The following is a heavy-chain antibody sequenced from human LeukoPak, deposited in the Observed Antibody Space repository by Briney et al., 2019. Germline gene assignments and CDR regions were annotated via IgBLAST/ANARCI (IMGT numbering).Heavy chain of an antibody. CDR3: ARDQTDPLAAAGLEAFDI. Sequence: GASVKVSCKASGGTFSSYAISWVRQAPGQGLEWKGGIIPIFGTANYAQKFQGRVTITTDESTSTAYMELSSLRSEDTAVYYCARDQTDPLAAAGLEAFDIWGQGTMVTVSS. J-gene: IGHJ3*02. CDR2: IIPIFGTA. CDR1: GGTFSSYA. D-gene: IGHD6-13*01. V-gene: IGHV1-69*05.